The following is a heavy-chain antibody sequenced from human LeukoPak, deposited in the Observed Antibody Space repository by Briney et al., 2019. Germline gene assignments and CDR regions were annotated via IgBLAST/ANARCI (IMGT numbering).Heavy chain of an antibody. CDR1: VFTFRSFE. J-gene: IGHJ4*02. V-gene: IGHV3-48*03. CDR3: ARSYSSSWSTVDY. CDR2: ICSSGSTI. Sequence: GGSLRLSWAPSVFTFRSFEMNGVREAPGGGVECGSYICSSGSTIYCADSVKGRFTISRENAKNSLYLQMNSMRAEDTDVYYCARSYSSSWSTVDYWGQGTLVTVSS. D-gene: IGHD6-13*01.